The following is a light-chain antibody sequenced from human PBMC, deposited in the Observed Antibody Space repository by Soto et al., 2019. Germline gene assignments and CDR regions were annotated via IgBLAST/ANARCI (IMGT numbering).Light chain of an antibody. V-gene: IGLV2-8*01. CDR2: EVS. J-gene: IGLJ3*02. CDR3: SSYVGNNNLL. CDR1: SSDVGTYNY. Sequence: QSALTQPPSASGSPGQSVTISCTGSSSDVGTYNYVSWYQQHPGKPPKLMIYEVSERPSGVPDRFSGSKSGNTASLTVSGLQAEDEADYFCSSYVGNNNLLFGGGTKVTAL.